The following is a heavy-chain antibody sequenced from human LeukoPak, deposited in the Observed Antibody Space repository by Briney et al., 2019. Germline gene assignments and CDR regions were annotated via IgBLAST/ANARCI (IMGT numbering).Heavy chain of an antibody. CDR1: GFTFSSSW. V-gene: IGHV3-7*04. CDR3: ARNYGGNSDH. CDR2: IKQDGSEK. Sequence: GGSLRLSCAASGFTFSSSWMTWVRQAPGKGLEWVANIKQDGSEKYYVDSVKGRFTISRDNAKDSLYLQMNSLRAEDTAAYYCARNYGGNSDHWGQGTLVTVSA. D-gene: IGHD4-23*01. J-gene: IGHJ4*02.